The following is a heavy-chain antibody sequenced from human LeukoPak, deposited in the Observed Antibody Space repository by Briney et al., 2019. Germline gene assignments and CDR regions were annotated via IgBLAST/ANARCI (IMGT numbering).Heavy chain of an antibody. J-gene: IGHJ3*01. V-gene: IGHV3-74*01. Sequence: GGSLRLSCAASGLTFSSHWMHWVRQAPGKGLVWVSRITNDGSSTTYADSVKGRFTISRDNAKNMLYLQVNSLRAEDTAVYYCARDVSSSWYWDYWGQGTMVTVSS. CDR2: ITNDGSST. CDR1: GLTFSSHW. CDR3: ARDVSSSWYWDY. D-gene: IGHD6-13*01.